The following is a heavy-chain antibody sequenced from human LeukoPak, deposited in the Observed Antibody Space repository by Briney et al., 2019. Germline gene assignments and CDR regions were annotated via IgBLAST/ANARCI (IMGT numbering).Heavy chain of an antibody. V-gene: IGHV3-23*01. D-gene: IGHD5-18*01. CDR2: ISGSGDNT. J-gene: IGHJ4*02. CDR3: AKDLSSGYSYGYINY. Sequence: GGSLRLSCAASGFTFSSYAMSWVRQAPGKGLEWVSGISGSGDNTYYADSVKGRFTISRDNSKSTLYLQMNSLRAEDTAVYYCAKDLSSGYSYGYINYWGQGTLVTVSS. CDR1: GFTFSSYA.